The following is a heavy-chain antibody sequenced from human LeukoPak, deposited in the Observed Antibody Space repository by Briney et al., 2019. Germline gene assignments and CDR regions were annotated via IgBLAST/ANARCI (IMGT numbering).Heavy chain of an antibody. Sequence: GASVKVSCKASGDNFANFYIHWVRQAPGQGLEWMGGIIPIFGTANYAQKFQGRVTITADESTSTAYMELSSLRSEDTAVYYCARVGNCSSTSCYALGIPFDPWGQGTLVTVSS. D-gene: IGHD2-2*01. V-gene: IGHV1-69*13. CDR3: ARVGNCSSTSCYALGIPFDP. CDR1: GDNFANFY. J-gene: IGHJ5*02. CDR2: IIPIFGTA.